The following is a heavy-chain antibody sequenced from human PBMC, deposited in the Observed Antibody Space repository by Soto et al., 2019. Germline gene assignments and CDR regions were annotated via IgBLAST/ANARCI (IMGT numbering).Heavy chain of an antibody. CDR1: GGIFTNNA. Sequence: QVQVVQSGAEVKKPGSSVKVSCKVSGGIFTNNAISCVRQAPGQGLEWLGGVIPLFDTAYYAQIFRGRLRISEDGATTTAYMELSGLTSADTAVYFCATGGHNDGYNFYHGMDVWGKGTTVTVSA. D-gene: IGHD5-18*01. V-gene: IGHV1-69*01. J-gene: IGHJ6*04. CDR2: VIPLFDTA. CDR3: ATGGHNDGYNFYHGMDV.